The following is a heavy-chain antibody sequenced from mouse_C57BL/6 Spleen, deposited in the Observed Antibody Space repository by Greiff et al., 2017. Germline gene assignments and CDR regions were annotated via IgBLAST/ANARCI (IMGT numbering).Heavy chain of an antibody. Sequence: VQLQPSGPELVKPGASVKMSCKASGYTFTDYNMHWVKQSHGKSLEWIGYINPNNGGTSYNQKFKGKATLTVNKSSSTAYMELRSLTSEDSAVYYCARGGVYYGSSYAYWGQGTLVTVSA. CDR1: GYTFTDYN. D-gene: IGHD1-1*01. J-gene: IGHJ3*01. CDR3: ARGGVYYGSSYAY. CDR2: INPNNGGT. V-gene: IGHV1-22*01.